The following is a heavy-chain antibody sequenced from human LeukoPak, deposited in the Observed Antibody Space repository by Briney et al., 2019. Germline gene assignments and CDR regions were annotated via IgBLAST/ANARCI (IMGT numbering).Heavy chain of an antibody. CDR2: INTDGSGT. Sequence: GGSLRLSCAASGFTFSSYWMHWVRQAPGTGLMCLSRINTDGSGTSYADSVKGRFTIPRDNAKNTLYLKMNSLRAEDTAVYYCASAPHDWLLQVDYWGQGTLVTVSS. CDR3: ASAPHDWLLQVDY. J-gene: IGHJ4*02. D-gene: IGHD3-9*01. V-gene: IGHV3-74*01. CDR1: GFTFSSYW.